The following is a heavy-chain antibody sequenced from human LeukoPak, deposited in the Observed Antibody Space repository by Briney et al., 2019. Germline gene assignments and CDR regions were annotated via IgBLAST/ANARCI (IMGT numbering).Heavy chain of an antibody. CDR2: IIPIFGTA. J-gene: IGHJ4*02. Sequence: SVKVSCKASGSTFSSYAISWVRQAPGQGLEWMGGIIPIFGTANYAQKFQGRVTITADESTSTAYMELSSLRSEDTAVYYCARLRPTHNPEVQWLAPFDYWGQGTLVTVSS. CDR3: ARLRPTHNPEVQWLAPFDY. CDR1: GSTFSSYA. D-gene: IGHD6-19*01. V-gene: IGHV1-69*01.